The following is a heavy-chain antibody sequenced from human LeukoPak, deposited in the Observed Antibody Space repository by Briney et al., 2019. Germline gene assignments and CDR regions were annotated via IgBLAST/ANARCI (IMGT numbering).Heavy chain of an antibody. CDR2: ISAYNGNT. Sequence: ASVKVSCKASGYTFTSYGISWVRQAPGQGLEWMGWISAYNGNTNYAQKLQGRVTMTTDTSTSTAYMELRSLRSDDTAVYYCARVLAYYYDGSGYYPYFDYWGQGTLVTVSS. J-gene: IGHJ4*02. V-gene: IGHV1-18*01. D-gene: IGHD3-22*01. CDR1: GYTFTSYG. CDR3: ARVLAYYYDGSGYYPYFDY.